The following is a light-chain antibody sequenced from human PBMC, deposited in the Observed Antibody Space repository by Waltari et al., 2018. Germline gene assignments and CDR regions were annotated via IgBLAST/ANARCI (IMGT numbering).Light chain of an antibody. CDR2: DVN. CDR3: LSYTSSSTWV. V-gene: IGLV2-14*03. J-gene: IGLJ3*02. CDR1: SSDVGAYNY. Sequence: QSALTQPASVSGSPGQSISISCTGTSSDVGAYNYVSWYQPHAGKVPQLMIYDVNNRPSGVSNRFSGSKSGNTVSLTISGLQAEDEADYYCLSYTSSSTWVFGGGTKLTVL.